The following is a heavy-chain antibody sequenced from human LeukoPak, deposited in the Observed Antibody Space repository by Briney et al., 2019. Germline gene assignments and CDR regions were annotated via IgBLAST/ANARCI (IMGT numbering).Heavy chain of an antibody. V-gene: IGHV4-39*07. J-gene: IGHJ4*02. CDR2: INHSGST. CDR3: AEGPKYYFDY. Sequence: SETLSLTCTVSGGSISSSSYYWSWIRQPPGKGLEWIGEINHSGSTNYNPSLKSRVTISVDTSKNQFSLKLSSVTAADTAVYYCAEGPKYYFDYWGQGTLVTVSS. CDR1: GGSISSSSYY.